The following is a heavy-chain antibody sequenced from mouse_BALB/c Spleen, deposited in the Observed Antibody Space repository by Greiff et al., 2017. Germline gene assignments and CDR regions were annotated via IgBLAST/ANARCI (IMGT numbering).Heavy chain of an antibody. J-gene: IGHJ3*01. D-gene: IGHD2-3*01. V-gene: IGHV1S81*02. Sequence: VQLQQPGAELVKPGASVKLSCKASGYTFTSYYMYWVKQRPGQGLEWIGGINPSNGGTNFNEKFKSKATLTVDKSSSTAYMQLSSLTSEDSAVYYCTRDGDGYFAYWGQGTLVTVSA. CDR1: GYTFTSYY. CDR3: TRDGDGYFAY. CDR2: INPSNGGT.